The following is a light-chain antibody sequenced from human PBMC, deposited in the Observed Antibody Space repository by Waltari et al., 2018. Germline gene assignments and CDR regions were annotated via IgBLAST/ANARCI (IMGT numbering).Light chain of an antibody. CDR1: QSVGTW. CDR3: QQYSSFST. CDR2: MAS. J-gene: IGKJ2*01. Sequence: DIQMTQSPSTLSASVGDRVTISCRASQSVGTWLAWYQQKPGKAPKLLIYMASSLESGVPSSFSGSGSGTEFTLTISGLQPDDFATYFCQQYSSFSTFGQGTKV. V-gene: IGKV1-5*03.